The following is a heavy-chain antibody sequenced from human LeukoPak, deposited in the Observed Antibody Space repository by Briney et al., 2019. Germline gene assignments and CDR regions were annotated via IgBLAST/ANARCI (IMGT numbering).Heavy chain of an antibody. V-gene: IGHV3-11*06. J-gene: IGHJ4*02. Sequence: GGSLRPSCAASGFTLSDYYMSWIRQAPGKGLEWVSSISSSSSYIYYADSVKGRFTISRDNAKNSLYLQMNSLRAEDTAVYYCARDRYYDSSGYWDYWGQGTLVTVSS. D-gene: IGHD3-22*01. CDR1: GFTLSDYY. CDR2: ISSSSSYI. CDR3: ARDRYYDSSGYWDY.